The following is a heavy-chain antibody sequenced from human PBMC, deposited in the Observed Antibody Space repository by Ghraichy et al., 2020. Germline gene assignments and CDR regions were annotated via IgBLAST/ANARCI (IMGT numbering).Heavy chain of an antibody. CDR2: INHSGST. CDR1: GGSFSGYY. J-gene: IGHJ6*02. Sequence: SETLSLTCAVYGGSFSGYYWSWIRQPPGKGLEWIGEINHSGSTNYNPSLKSRVTISVDTSKNQFSLKLSSVTAADTAVYYCASGYGEETYYYYGMDVWGQGTTVTVSS. CDR3: ASGYGEETYYYYGMDV. V-gene: IGHV4-34*01. D-gene: IGHD4-17*01.